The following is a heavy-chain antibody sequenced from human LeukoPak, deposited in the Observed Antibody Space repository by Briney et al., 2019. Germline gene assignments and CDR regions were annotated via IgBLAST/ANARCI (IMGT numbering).Heavy chain of an antibody. Sequence: ASVKVSCKASGYTFTSYGISWVRQAPGQGLEWMGWISAYNGNTNYAQKLQGRVTMTTDTSTSTAYMELRSLRSDDTAVYYCAREKRKYYYDSSGYVGYWGQGTLVTVSS. CDR2: ISAYNGNT. V-gene: IGHV1-18*01. J-gene: IGHJ4*02. CDR3: AREKRKYYYDSSGYVGY. D-gene: IGHD3-22*01. CDR1: GYTFTSYG.